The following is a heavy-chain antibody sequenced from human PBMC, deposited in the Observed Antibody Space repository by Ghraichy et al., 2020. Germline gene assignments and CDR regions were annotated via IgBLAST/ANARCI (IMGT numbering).Heavy chain of an antibody. CDR2: IYTAGNT. D-gene: IGHD3-9*01. CDR1: GGPMSGYS. V-gene: IGHV4-4*07. J-gene: IGHJ4*01. Sequence: SETLSLTCTVSGGPMSGYSWSWIRQPIGKALEWIGHIYTAGNTNYNPSLNSRVTMSLDTSKNQFSLKLSSVTAADTAIHYCARNEEAWSYRVSGYYYFDSWSHGSLVTVSS. CDR3: ARNEEAWSYRVSGYYYFDS.